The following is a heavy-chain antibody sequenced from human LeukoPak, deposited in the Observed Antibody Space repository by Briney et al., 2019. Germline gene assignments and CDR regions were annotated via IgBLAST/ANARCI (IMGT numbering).Heavy chain of an antibody. CDR1: GFTFSSYA. J-gene: IGHJ6*04. Sequence: GGSLRLSCAASGFTFSSYAMSWIRQAPGKGLEWVSSMSSGGGSTYYADSVEGRFTISRDNSKNTLYLQMNSLRAEDTAVYYCAKGCSSTSCSFGGYGMDVWGKGTTVTVSS. D-gene: IGHD2-2*01. CDR3: AKGCSSTSCSFGGYGMDV. V-gene: IGHV3-23*01. CDR2: MSSGGGST.